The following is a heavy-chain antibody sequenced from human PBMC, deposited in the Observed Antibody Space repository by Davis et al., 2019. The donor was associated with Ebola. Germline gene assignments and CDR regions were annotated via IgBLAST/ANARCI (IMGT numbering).Heavy chain of an antibody. CDR3: AVSSPYSSSGRWFDP. CDR2: INPNSGGT. D-gene: IGHD6-6*01. Sequence: ASVKVSCKASGYTFTGYYMHWVRQAPGQGLEWMGWINPNSGGTNYAQKFQGWVTMTRDTSISTAYMELSRLRSDDTAVYYCAVSSPYSSSGRWFDPWGQGTLVTVSS. CDR1: GYTFTGYY. V-gene: IGHV1-2*04. J-gene: IGHJ5*02.